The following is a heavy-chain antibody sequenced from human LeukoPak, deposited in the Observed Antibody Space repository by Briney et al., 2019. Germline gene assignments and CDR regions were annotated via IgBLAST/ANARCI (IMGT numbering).Heavy chain of an antibody. Sequence: SETLSLTCTVSGYSISSGYYWGWIRQPPGKGLEWIGSIYHSGSTYYNPSLKSRVTISVDTSKNQFSLKLSSVTAADTAVYYCARAEGYDILTGYYPYYFDYWGQGTLVTVSS. CDR1: GYSISSGYY. J-gene: IGHJ4*02. V-gene: IGHV4-38-2*02. CDR3: ARAEGYDILTGYYPYYFDY. D-gene: IGHD3-9*01. CDR2: IYHSGST.